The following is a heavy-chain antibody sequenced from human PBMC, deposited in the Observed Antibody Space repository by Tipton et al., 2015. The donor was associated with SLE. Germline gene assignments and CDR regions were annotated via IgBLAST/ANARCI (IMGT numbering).Heavy chain of an antibody. Sequence: TLSLTCSVSADSIRRSYWSWIRQPPGKGLEWIGYIYYTGDTNYNPSLKSRVTISADTSKNQISLMLSSVTAADTAVYYCARTGYTFWNGSFDSWGQGTLVTVSS. D-gene: IGHD3-3*01. J-gene: IGHJ4*02. CDR2: IYYTGDT. CDR3: ARTGYTFWNGSFDS. CDR1: ADSIRRSY. V-gene: IGHV4-59*08.